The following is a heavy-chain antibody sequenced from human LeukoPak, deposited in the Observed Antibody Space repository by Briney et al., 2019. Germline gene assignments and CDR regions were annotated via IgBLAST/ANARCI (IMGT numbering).Heavy chain of an antibody. CDR1: GFTFSNYA. J-gene: IGHJ4*02. V-gene: IGHV3-23*01. CDR3: AKTSTLGLYYFDY. CDR2: ISGSGGST. Sequence: GGSLRLSCAASGFTFSNYAMTWVRQAPGKGLEWVSAISGSGGSTYYADSVKGRFTNSRDNSKNTLYLQMNSLRAEDTAVYYCAKTSTLGLYYFDYWGQGTLVTVSS. D-gene: IGHD3-16*01.